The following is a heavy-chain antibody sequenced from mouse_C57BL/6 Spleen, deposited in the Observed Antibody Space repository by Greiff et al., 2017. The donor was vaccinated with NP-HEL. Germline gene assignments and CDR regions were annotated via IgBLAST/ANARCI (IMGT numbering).Heavy chain of an antibody. J-gene: IGHJ2*01. Sequence: QVQLQQSGAELARPGASVQMSCKASGYTFTSYTMHWVKQRPGQGLEWIGYINPSSGYTKYNQKFKDKATLTADKSSSTAYMQLSSLTSEDSAVYYCARGGSLRRGFDYWGQGTTLTVSS. V-gene: IGHV1-4*01. D-gene: IGHD6-1*01. CDR2: INPSSGYT. CDR3: ARGGSLRRGFDY. CDR1: GYTFTSYT.